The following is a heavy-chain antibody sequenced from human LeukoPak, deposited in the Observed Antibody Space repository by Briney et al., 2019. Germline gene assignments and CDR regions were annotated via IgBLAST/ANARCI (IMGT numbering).Heavy chain of an antibody. Sequence: PGGSLRLSCAASEFTFSSYAMSWVRQAQGKGLEWVSAISGSGASTYYADSVKGRFTISRDNSKNTLYLQMNSLRAEDTAVYYCAKAGGYSSSWYSDYWGQGTLVTVSS. CDR3: AKAGGYSSSWYSDY. CDR1: EFTFSSYA. CDR2: ISGSGAST. J-gene: IGHJ4*02. V-gene: IGHV3-23*01. D-gene: IGHD6-13*01.